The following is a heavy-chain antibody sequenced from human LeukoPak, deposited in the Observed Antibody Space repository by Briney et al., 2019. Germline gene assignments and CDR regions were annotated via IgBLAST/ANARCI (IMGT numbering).Heavy chain of an antibody. CDR2: INPDSGFT. CDR3: APTAEAYTSWWKV. CDR1: GYKFTDDY. V-gene: IGHV1-2*02. D-gene: IGHD3-16*01. J-gene: IGHJ4*02. Sequence: ASVKVSCRASGYKFTDDYMHWVRQAPGQGLEFMGWINPDSGFTNYAQKFRGRVTMTRDTSISTAYLEVRSLTSDDTAVYYCAPTAEAYTSWWKVWGQGTLVTVSS.